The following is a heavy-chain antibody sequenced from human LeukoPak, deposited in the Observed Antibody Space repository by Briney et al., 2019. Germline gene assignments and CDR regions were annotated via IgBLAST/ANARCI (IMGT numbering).Heavy chain of an antibody. J-gene: IGHJ4*02. CDR1: GYTFTGYY. CDR3: ARDQSSVVTPDY. CDR2: INPNSGGT. V-gene: IGHV1-2*02. Sequence: ASVKVSCKTSGYTFTGYYMHWVRQAPGQGLEWMGWINPNSGGTNYAQKFQGRVTMTRDTSTSTVYMELSSLRSEDTAVYYCARDQSSVVTPDYWGQGTLVTVSS. D-gene: IGHD4-23*01.